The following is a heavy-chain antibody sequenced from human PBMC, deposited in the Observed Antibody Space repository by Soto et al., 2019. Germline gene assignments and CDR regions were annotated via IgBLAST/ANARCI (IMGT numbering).Heavy chain of an antibody. Sequence: SETLSLTCTVSGGSVSSGSYYWSWIRQPPGKGLEWIGYIYYSGSTNYNPSLKSRVTISVDTSKNQFSLKLSSVTAADTVVYYCAREGTGLQVIYFDYWGQGTLVTVSS. CDR2: IYYSGST. V-gene: IGHV4-61*01. CDR1: GGSVSSGSYY. CDR3: AREGTGLQVIYFDY. J-gene: IGHJ4*02. D-gene: IGHD2-15*01.